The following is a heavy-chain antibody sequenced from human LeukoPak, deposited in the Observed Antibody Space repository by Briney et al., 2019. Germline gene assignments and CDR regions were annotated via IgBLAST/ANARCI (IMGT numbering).Heavy chain of an antibody. CDR2: IYPGDSDT. CDR1: X. Sequence: XIGXVXQMXGXXXXWXGIIYPGDSDTRYSPSFQGQVTISADKSISTAYLQWSSLKASDTAMYYCARRIPGIAAAGMDYWGQGTLVTVSS. V-gene: IGHV5-51*01. D-gene: IGHD6-13*01. J-gene: IGHJ4*02. CDR3: ARRIPGIAAAGMDY.